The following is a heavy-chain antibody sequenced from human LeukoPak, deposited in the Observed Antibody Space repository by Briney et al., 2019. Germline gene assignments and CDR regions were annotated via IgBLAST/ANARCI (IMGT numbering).Heavy chain of an antibody. V-gene: IGHV3-7*01. CDR2: INSDGSEG. Sequence: PGGSLRLSCAVSGFTFSGFWMSWSRQAPGKGLEWVASINSDGSEGYYADVVKGRFTISRDNAKNSLYLQMSSLRAEDTAIYYCARDVPLMGASKTRYFDYWGQGTLVTVSS. CDR3: ARDVPLMGASKTRYFDY. CDR1: GFTFSGFW. D-gene: IGHD1-26*01. J-gene: IGHJ4*02.